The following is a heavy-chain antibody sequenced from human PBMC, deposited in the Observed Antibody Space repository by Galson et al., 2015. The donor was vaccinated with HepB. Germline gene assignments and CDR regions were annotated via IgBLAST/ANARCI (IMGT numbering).Heavy chain of an antibody. CDR3: ARDRSSSSFIRWFDP. CDR1: GFTFSSYS. Sequence: SLRLSCAASGFTFSSYSMNWVRQAPGKGLEWVSYISSNSSTIYYADSVKGRFTISRDNAKNSLYLQMNSLRDEDTAVYYCARDRSSSSFIRWFDPWGQGTLVTVSS. V-gene: IGHV3-48*02. D-gene: IGHD6-6*01. J-gene: IGHJ5*02. CDR2: ISSNSSTI.